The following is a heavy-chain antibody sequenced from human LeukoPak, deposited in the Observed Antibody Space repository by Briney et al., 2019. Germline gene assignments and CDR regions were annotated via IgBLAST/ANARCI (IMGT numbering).Heavy chain of an antibody. CDR1: GYTFTSNY. V-gene: IGHV1-46*01. J-gene: IGHJ4*02. CDR2: SYPRDGST. Sequence: ASVKVSCKASGYTFTSNYIHWVRQAPGQGLEWMGMSYPRDGSTSYAQKFQGRVTVTRDTSTSTVHMELSGLRSEDTAVYYCARDQEGFDYWGQGTLVTVSS. CDR3: ARDQEGFDY.